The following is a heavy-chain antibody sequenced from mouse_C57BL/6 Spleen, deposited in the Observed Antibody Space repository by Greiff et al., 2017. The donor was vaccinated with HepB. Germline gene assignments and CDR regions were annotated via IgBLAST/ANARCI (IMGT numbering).Heavy chain of an antibody. CDR2: ISGGGGNT. D-gene: IGHD4-1*01. V-gene: IGHV5-9*01. CDR1: GFTFSSYT. J-gene: IGHJ2*01. Sequence: EVQVVESGGGLVKPGGSLKLSCAASGFTFSSYTMSWVRQTPEKRLEWVATISGGGGNTYYPDSVKGRFTISRDNAKNTLYLQMSSLRSEDTALYYCARRWDYFDYWGQGTTLTVSS. CDR3: ARRWDYFDY.